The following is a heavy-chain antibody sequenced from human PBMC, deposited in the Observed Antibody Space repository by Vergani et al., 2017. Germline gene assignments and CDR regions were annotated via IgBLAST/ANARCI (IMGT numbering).Heavy chain of an antibody. J-gene: IGHJ6*02. D-gene: IGHD3-3*01. CDR2: IRSKAYGGTT. Sequence: EVQLVESGGGLVQPGRSLRLSCTASGFTFGDYAMSWVRQAPGKGLEWVGFIRSKAYGGTTEYAASVKGRFTISRDDSKSIAYLQMNSLKTEDTAVYYCTRDGERIFGVVILYYYGMDVWGQGTTVTVSS. V-gene: IGHV3-49*04. CDR3: TRDGERIFGVVILYYYGMDV. CDR1: GFTFGDYA.